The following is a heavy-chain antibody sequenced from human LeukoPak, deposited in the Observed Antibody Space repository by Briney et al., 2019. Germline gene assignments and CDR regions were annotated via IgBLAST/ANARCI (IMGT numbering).Heavy chain of an antibody. CDR3: ARDGYSAYDRDLDH. D-gene: IGHD5-12*01. CDR1: GASISDTNW. V-gene: IGHV4-4*02. J-gene: IGHJ4*02. CDR2: ISHNGNT. Sequence: PSETLSLTCTISGASISDTNWWTWVRQPPGKGLEWIGEISHNGNTNYSPSLKSRVTISVDKSKNQFSLRLDSVTAADTAVYYCARDGYSAYDRDLDHWGQGALVTVSS.